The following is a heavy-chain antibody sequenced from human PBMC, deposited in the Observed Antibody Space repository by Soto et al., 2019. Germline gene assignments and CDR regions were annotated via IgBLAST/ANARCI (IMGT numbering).Heavy chain of an antibody. CDR1: GFTFSSYW. CDR3: VLGSYCGGYFYPS. D-gene: IGHD2-21*02. J-gene: IGHJ5*02. V-gene: IGHV3-74*01. CDR2: INRDGTMT. Sequence: GGSLRLSCAASGFTFSSYWMHWVRQVPGKGLVWVSRINRDGTMTSYADFVKGRFTISRDNAKNTLFLQMNGLTVEDTAVYYCVLGSYCGGYFYPSWGQGTPVTVSS.